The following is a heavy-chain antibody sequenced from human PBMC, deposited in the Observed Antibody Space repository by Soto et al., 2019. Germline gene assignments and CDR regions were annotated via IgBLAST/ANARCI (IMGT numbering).Heavy chain of an antibody. J-gene: IGHJ4*02. D-gene: IGHD2-15*01. CDR1: GGSISSGGYY. CDR3: ARDFSWRQFDY. V-gene: IGHV4-31*03. CDR2: IYYSGST. Sequence: SETLSLTCTVSGGSISSGGYYWSWIRQHPGKGLEWIGYIYYSGSTYYNPSLKSRVTISVDTSKNQFSLFLQMNSLRVEDTAVYYCARDFSWRQFDYWGQGTLVTVSS.